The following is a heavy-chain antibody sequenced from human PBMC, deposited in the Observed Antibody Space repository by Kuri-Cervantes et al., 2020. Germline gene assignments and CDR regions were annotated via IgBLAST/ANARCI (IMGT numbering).Heavy chain of an antibody. V-gene: IGHV7-4-1*02. CDR1: GYTFTNYA. D-gene: IGHD6-13*01. Sequence: ASVKVSCKASGYTFTNYAMNWVRQAPGQGLEWMGWINTNTGNPTYAQGFTGRFVFSLDTSVSTAYLQISSLKAEDTAVYYCARDISGYTSSWYDYWGQGTLVTAPQ. CDR2: INTNTGNP. CDR3: ARDISGYTSSWYDY. J-gene: IGHJ4*02.